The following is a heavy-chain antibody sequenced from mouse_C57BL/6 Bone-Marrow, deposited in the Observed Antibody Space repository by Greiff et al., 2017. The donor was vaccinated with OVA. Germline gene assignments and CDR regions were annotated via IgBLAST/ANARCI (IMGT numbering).Heavy chain of an antibody. Sequence: VQLRQSGAELMKPGASVKLSCKATGYTFTGYWIEWVKQRPGHGLEWIGEILPGSGGTNYNEKFKGKATFTADTSSNTAYMQLSSLTTEDSAIYYCASQYAYYSNFYAMDYWGQGTSVTVSS. CDR2: ILPGSGGT. J-gene: IGHJ4*01. CDR3: ASQYAYYSNFYAMDY. V-gene: IGHV1-9*01. D-gene: IGHD2-5*01. CDR1: GYTFTGYW.